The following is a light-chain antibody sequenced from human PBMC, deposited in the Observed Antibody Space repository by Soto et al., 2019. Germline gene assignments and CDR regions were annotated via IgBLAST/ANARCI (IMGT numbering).Light chain of an antibody. J-gene: IGKJ1*01. CDR1: QGISSW. V-gene: IGKV1-12*01. CDR2: AAS. CDR3: QQYNSYPWT. Sequence: DIQMTQSPSSVSSSVGDIFTITCRASQGISSWLAWYQQKPGKAPKLLIYAASSLQSGVPSRFSGSGSGTEFTLAISSLQPDDFATYYCQQYNSYPWTFGQGTKVDI.